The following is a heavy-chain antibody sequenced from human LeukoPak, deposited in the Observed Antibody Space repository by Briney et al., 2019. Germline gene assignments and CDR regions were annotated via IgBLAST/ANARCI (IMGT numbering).Heavy chain of an antibody. J-gene: IGHJ4*02. D-gene: IGHD2-2*01. CDR2: ISGSGGST. V-gene: IGHV3-23*01. Sequence: PGGSLRLSCAASGFTFSSYVMSWVRQAPGKGLEWVSTISGSGGSTYYADSVKGRFTISRDNSKNTLYLQMNSLRAEDTAVYSCAREAVPAARGGWDPAYFDYWGQGTLVTVSS. CDR1: GFTFSSYV. CDR3: AREAVPAARGGWDPAYFDY.